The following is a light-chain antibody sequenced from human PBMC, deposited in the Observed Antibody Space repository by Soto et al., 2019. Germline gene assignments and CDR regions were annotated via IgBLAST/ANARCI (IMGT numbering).Light chain of an antibody. J-gene: IGLJ3*02. CDR2: YDD. CDR3: SAWDDSLNGWV. Sequence: QSVLTQPPSVSEAPRQRVTISCSGTISNIANNDVNWYQQLPGKAPKLLIYYDDLLPSGVSDRFSGSKSGTSASLAISGLQSADEADDYCSAWDDSLNGWVFGGGTKLTVL. V-gene: IGLV1-36*01. CDR1: ISNIANND.